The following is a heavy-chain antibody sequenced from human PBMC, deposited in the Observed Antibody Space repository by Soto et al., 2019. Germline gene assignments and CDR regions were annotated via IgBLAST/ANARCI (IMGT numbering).Heavy chain of an antibody. J-gene: IGHJ5*02. V-gene: IGHV4-30-2*01. CDR3: ARDQLEGNWFDP. CDR1: GGSISSGGYS. CDR2: IYHSGRT. D-gene: IGHD1-1*01. Sequence: QLQLQESGSGLVRPSQTLSLTCAVSGGSISSGGYSWNWIRQAPGKGLEWIGYIYHSGRTLYNQSLKCRDTISVDKSKNQFSLKLTSVTAADTAVYYCARDQLEGNWFDPWGQGTLVTVSS.